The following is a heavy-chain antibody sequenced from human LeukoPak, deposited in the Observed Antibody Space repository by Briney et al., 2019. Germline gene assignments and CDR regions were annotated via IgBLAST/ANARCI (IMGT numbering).Heavy chain of an antibody. Sequence: ASVKVSCKASGYTFTSYDINWVRQATGQGLEWMGWMNPNSGNTGYAQKFQGRVTITRNTSISTAYMELSSLRSEDTAAYYCARGPSMVRGVIISWWFDPWGQGTLVTVSS. J-gene: IGHJ5*02. CDR3: ARGPSMVRGVIISWWFDP. V-gene: IGHV1-8*01. CDR1: GYTFTSYD. D-gene: IGHD3-10*01. CDR2: MNPNSGNT.